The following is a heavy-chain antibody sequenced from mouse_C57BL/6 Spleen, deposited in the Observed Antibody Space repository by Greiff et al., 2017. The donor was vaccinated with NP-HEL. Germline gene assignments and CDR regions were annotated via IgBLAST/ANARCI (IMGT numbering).Heavy chain of an antibody. D-gene: IGHD3-2*02. CDR1: GYTFTDYY. Sequence: VQLQQSGPELVKPGASVKISCKASGYTFTDYYMNWVKQSHGKSLEWIGDINPNNGGTSYNQKFKGKATLTVDKSSSTAYMELRSLTSEDSAVYYCARGSSGYEGYAMDYWGQGTSVTVSS. CDR3: ARGSSGYEGYAMDY. CDR2: INPNNGGT. V-gene: IGHV1-26*01. J-gene: IGHJ4*01.